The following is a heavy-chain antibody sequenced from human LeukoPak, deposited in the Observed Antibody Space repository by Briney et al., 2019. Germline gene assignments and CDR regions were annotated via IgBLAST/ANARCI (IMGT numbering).Heavy chain of an antibody. J-gene: IGHJ4*02. CDR1: GFNFRSFE. D-gene: IGHD3-16*02. CDR3: ARARADGSYRYYFDY. CDR2: ISRSGTAI. V-gene: IGHV3-48*03. Sequence: SRRLASGASGFNFRSFELTCVRKATGTGLEWVSYISRSGTAIYYADSVKGRFTISRDNAKNSLFLQMNSLRAEDTAVYYCARARADGSYRYYFDYWGQGTLVTVSS.